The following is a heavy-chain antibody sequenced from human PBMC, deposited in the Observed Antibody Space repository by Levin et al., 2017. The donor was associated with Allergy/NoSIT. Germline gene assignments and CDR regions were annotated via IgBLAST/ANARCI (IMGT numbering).Heavy chain of an antibody. CDR2: ISGSGGST. V-gene: IGHV3-23*01. CDR1: GFTFSSYA. J-gene: IGHJ4*02. CDR3: AKGEAGKLSTTGGLDY. Sequence: GESLKISCAASGFTFSSYALSWVRQAPGKGLEWVSAISGSGGSTYYADSVKGRFTISRDNSKNTLYLQMNSWRAEDTAVYYCAKGEAGKLSTTGGLDYWVQGTLVTVSS. D-gene: IGHD3-16*02.